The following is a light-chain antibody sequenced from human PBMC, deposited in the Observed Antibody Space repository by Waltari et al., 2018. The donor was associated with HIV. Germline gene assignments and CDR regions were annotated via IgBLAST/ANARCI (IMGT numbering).Light chain of an antibody. Sequence: QSALTQPAPVSGSPGQTITISCPGTSSDVGSYNLVSWYQQHPGKAPKLMIYEVSKRPSGVSNRFSGSKSGNTASLTISGLQAEDEADYYCCSYAGSNTWVFGGGTKLTVL. CDR3: CSYAGSNTWV. V-gene: IGLV2-23*02. J-gene: IGLJ3*02. CDR1: SSDVGSYNL. CDR2: EVS.